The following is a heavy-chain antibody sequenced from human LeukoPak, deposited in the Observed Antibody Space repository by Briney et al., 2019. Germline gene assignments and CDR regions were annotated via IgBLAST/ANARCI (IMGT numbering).Heavy chain of an antibody. CDR3: ARVVAVAGRAFDI. CDR1: GFTFSSFS. V-gene: IGHV3-21*01. Sequence: PGGSLRLSCAASGFTFSSFSMNWVRQAPGKGLEWVSSISSSSSYIYYADSVKGRFTISRDNAKNSLYLQMNSLRAEDTAVYYCARVVAVAGRAFDIWGQGTMVTVSS. J-gene: IGHJ3*02. CDR2: ISSSSSYI. D-gene: IGHD6-19*01.